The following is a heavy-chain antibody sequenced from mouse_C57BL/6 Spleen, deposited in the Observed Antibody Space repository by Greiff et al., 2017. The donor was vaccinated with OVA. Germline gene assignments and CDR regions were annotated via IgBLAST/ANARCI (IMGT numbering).Heavy chain of an antibody. CDR3: TRRGLRQGYYFDY. Sequence: EVKVEESGGGLVQPGGSMKLSCAASGFTFSDAWMDWVRQSPEKGLEWVAEIRNKANNHATYYAESVKGRFTISRDDSKSSVYLQMNSLRAEDTGIYYCTRRGLRQGYYFDYWGQGTTLTVSS. D-gene: IGHD2-2*01. J-gene: IGHJ2*01. CDR2: IRNKANNHAT. CDR1: GFTFSDAW. V-gene: IGHV6-6*01.